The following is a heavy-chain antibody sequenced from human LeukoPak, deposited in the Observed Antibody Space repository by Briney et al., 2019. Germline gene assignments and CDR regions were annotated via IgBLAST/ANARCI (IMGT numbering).Heavy chain of an antibody. Sequence: GESLKISCRGSGYSFTNFWIGWVRQMPGKGLEWMGVISPGDSGIRYSPSFQGQVTISVDKSISTAYLQWSSLKASDSAMYYCAAGGASAPWGQGTLVTVSS. D-gene: IGHD3-16*01. V-gene: IGHV5-51*01. CDR1: GYSFTNFW. CDR3: AAGGASAP. CDR2: ISPGDSGI. J-gene: IGHJ5*02.